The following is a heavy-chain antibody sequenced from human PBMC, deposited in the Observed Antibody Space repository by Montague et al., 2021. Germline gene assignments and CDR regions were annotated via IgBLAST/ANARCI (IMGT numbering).Heavy chain of an antibody. Sequence: SETLSLTCTVSGGSISSSSYYWGWIRQPPGKGLEWIGSIYYSGSTYYNPSLKSRLTISVDTSKNQFSLKLSSVTAADTAVYYGVVTPSSYARGVDVWGQGTLVTVSS. CDR1: GGSISSSSYY. CDR3: VVTPSSYARGVDV. V-gene: IGHV4-39*01. D-gene: IGHD4-23*01. J-gene: IGHJ6*02. CDR2: IYYSGST.